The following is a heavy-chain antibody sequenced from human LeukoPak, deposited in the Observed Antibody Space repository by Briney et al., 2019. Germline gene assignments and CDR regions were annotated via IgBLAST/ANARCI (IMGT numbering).Heavy chain of an antibody. CDR2: IYYNGST. CDR1: GGSIGLYH. V-gene: IGHV4-59*01. CDR3: ARDRAAGSDWLDP. Sequence: SETLSLTCAVSGGSIGLYHWRWIRQPPGKGLEWIGYIYYNGSTKYNPSLKSRVTMSVDTSKKQSALNMTSMTAADTAVYYCARDRAAGSDWLDPWGQGTLVTVSS. J-gene: IGHJ5*02. D-gene: IGHD3-10*01.